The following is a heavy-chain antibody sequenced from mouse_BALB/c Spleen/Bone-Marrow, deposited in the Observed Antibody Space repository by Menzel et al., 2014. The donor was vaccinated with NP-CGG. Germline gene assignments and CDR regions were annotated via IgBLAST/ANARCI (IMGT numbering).Heavy chain of an antibody. CDR3: AFYYYGSRLLDY. D-gene: IGHD1-1*01. J-gene: IGHJ3*01. V-gene: IGHV14-3*02. Sequence: EVQLQQSGAERVKPGASVKLSCTASDFHIKDTYMHWVKQRPEQALEWIGRIDPANGNTKYDPKLQGKATIPAETSSNEPYLQLSRETSVYTDEYYGAFYYYGSRLLDYWGQGTLVTVSA. CDR1: DFHIKDTY. CDR2: IDPANGNT.